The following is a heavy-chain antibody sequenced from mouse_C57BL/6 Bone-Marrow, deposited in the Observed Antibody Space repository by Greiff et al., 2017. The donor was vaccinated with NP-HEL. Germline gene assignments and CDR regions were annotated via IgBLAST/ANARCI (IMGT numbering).Heavy chain of an antibody. J-gene: IGHJ1*03. CDR3: SSQGGYYPYWYFDV. D-gene: IGHD2-3*01. Sequence: EVQLVESGGGLVKPGGSLKLSCAASGFTFSDYGMHWVRQAPEKGLEWVAYISSGSSTIYYADTVKGRFTISRDNAKNTLFLQMTSLRSEDTAMYYCSSQGGYYPYWYFDVWGTGTTVTVSS. CDR1: GFTFSDYG. V-gene: IGHV5-17*01. CDR2: ISSGSSTI.